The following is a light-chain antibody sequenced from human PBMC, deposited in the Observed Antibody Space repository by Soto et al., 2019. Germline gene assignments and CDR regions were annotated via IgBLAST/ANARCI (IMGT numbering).Light chain of an antibody. Sequence: DIQMTQSPSSLSASVGYRVTITCRSSQTISTYLNWYQQKPGKAPRLLIYDASSLLSGVPSRFSGSGSGTDFTLTIASLQTEDFSTYYCQQSDSTPYTFGQGTKVDI. V-gene: IGKV1-39*01. CDR2: DAS. J-gene: IGKJ2*01. CDR1: QTISTY. CDR3: QQSDSTPYT.